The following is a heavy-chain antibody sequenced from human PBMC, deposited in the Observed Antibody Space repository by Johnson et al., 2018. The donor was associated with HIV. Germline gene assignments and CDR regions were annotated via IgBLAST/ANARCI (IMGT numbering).Heavy chain of an antibody. CDR2: IRYDGSNK. CDR1: GFTFSSYG. CDR3: TSELVIIRAFDI. D-gene: IGHD3-3*01. Sequence: VQLVESGGGLVLPGGSLRLSCAASGFTFSSYGMHWVRQAPGKGLEWVAFIRYDGSNKYYADSVKGRFTISRDNSKNTLYLQMNSLKTEDTGVYYCTSELVIIRAFDIWGQGTMVTVSS. J-gene: IGHJ3*02. V-gene: IGHV3-30*02.